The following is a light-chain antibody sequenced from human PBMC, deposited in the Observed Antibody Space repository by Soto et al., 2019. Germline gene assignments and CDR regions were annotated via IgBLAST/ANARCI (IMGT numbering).Light chain of an antibody. CDR2: AAS. V-gene: IGKV1-8*01. CDR3: QQSYSTPWT. CDR1: QGISSY. Sequence: AIQLTQSPSSFSASTGDRVTITCRASQGISSYLAWYQQKPGKAPKLLIYAASSLQSGVPSRFSGSGSGTDFTLTISSLQPEDFATYYCQQSYSTPWTFGQGTKVDIK. J-gene: IGKJ1*01.